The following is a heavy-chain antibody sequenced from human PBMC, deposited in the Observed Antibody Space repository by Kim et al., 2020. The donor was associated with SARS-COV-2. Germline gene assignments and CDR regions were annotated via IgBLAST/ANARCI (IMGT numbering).Heavy chain of an antibody. Sequence: SETLSLTCTVSGGSISSYYWSWIRQPPGKGLEWIGYIYYSGSTNYNPSLKSRVTISVDTSKNQFSLKLSSVTAADTAVYYCARDRIAVSYGMDVWGQGTTVTVSS. V-gene: IGHV4-59*01. J-gene: IGHJ6*02. CDR3: ARDRIAVSYGMDV. CDR1: GGSISSYY. CDR2: IYYSGST. D-gene: IGHD6-19*01.